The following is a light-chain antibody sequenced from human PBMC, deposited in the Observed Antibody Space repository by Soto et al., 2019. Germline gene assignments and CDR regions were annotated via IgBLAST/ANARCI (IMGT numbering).Light chain of an antibody. Sequence: DIQMTQSPSSLSASVGDRVTITCRASESISSYLNWYQQRPGKAPKLLIYAASSLQSGVPSRFSGSGSGTDFTFTISNLQPEDLATYFCQQTYSNSLYTFGQGTTLDIK. CDR1: ESISSY. J-gene: IGKJ2*01. CDR2: AAS. V-gene: IGKV1-39*01. CDR3: QQTYSNSLYT.